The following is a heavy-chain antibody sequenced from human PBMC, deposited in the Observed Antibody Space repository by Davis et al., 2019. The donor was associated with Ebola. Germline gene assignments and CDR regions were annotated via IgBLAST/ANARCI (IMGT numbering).Heavy chain of an antibody. V-gene: IGHV3-21*01. J-gene: IGHJ5*02. CDR1: GFTFSSYN. D-gene: IGHD4-17*01. CDR2: ISSSSYYI. CDR3: ARDLTVTTLGVGWFDP. Sequence: PGGSLRLSCAASGFTFSSYNMNWVRQAPGKGLEWVSSISSSSYYIYYADSVKGRFTISRDNSKNTLYLQMNSLRAEDTAVYYCARDLTVTTLGVGWFDPWGQGTLVTVSS.